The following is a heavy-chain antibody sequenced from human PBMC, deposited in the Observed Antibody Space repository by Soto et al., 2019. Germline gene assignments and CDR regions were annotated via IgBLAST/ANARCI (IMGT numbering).Heavy chain of an antibody. Sequence: EVQLVESGGGLVKPGGSLRLSCAASGFTFSSYNMNWVRQAPGKGLEWVSSLSSSSTYIYYADSVKGPFTISRANAQYSLNVQLTSLKGEDTAVYYWGGGGINYGDYRSMDVWGKGTTVTVSS. V-gene: IGHV3-21*02. CDR2: LSSSSTYI. J-gene: IGHJ6*03. D-gene: IGHD4-17*01. CDR1: GFTFSSYN. CDR3: GGGGINYGDYRSMDV.